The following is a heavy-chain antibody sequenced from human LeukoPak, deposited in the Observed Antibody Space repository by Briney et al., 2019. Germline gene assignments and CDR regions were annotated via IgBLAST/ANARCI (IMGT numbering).Heavy chain of an antibody. CDR2: ISGSGGST. V-gene: IGHV3-23*01. CDR3: AREESGMDV. Sequence: GGSLRLSCAASGFTFSSYAMSWVRQAPGKGLEWVSAISGSGGSTYYADSVKGRFTISRDNAKNSLYLQMNSLRDEDTAVYYCAREESGMDVWGQGTTVTVSS. J-gene: IGHJ6*02. CDR1: GFTFSSYA.